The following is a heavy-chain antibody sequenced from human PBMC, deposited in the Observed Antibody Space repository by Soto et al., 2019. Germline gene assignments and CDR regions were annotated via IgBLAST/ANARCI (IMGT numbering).Heavy chain of an antibody. CDR1: GYTFTAYY. CDR3: ARNMDYYYGPGSGNGHGF. CDR2: FNPRFGAT. V-gene: IGHV1-2*02. J-gene: IGHJ6*02. D-gene: IGHD3-10*01. Sequence: QVQLVQSGAELKEPGDSVRVSCEASGYTFTAYYIHWVRQAPGQGLEWMGWFNPRFGATSYAQDFQGRVSMTRDTSISTVYLELSRLTSDDTAIYYCARNMDYYYGPGSGNGHGFWGQGTTVTVFS.